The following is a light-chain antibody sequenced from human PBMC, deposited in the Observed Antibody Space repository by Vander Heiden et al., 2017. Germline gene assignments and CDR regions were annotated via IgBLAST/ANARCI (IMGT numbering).Light chain of an antibody. J-gene: IGLJ2*01. CDR2: DVS. Sequence: QSALTQPASVSGSPGQSITISCVGSTSDIGTYTYVSWYQQQPGTVPKLIIYDVSDRPSGVSSRFSGSKSGNTASLTISGLQAEDEAEYYCSSYTSTSTLLFGGGTQLTVL. V-gene: IGLV2-14*01. CDR1: TSDIGTYTY. CDR3: SSYTSTSTLL.